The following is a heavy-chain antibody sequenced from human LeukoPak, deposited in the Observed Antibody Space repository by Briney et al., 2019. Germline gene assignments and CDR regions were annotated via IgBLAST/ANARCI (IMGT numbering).Heavy chain of an antibody. CDR1: GYTFTSYG. CDR3: ARVLYYYDSSGRIGAFDI. D-gene: IGHD3-22*01. V-gene: IGHV1-18*01. CDR2: ISAYNGNT. J-gene: IGHJ3*02. Sequence: ASVKVSCKASGYTFTSYGISWVRQAPGRGLEWMGWISAYNGNTNYAQKLQGRVTMTTDTSTSTAYMELRSLRSDDTAVYYCARVLYYYDSSGRIGAFDIWGQGTMVTVSS.